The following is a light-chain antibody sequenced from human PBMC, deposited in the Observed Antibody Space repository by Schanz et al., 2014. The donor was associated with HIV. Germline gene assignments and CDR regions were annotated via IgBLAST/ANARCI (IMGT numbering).Light chain of an antibody. CDR2: QAS. CDR3: QQYSNWWT. J-gene: IGKJ1*01. Sequence: DIQMTQSPSTLSASVGDRVTITCRASQNIGNWLAWYQQKPGKAPHLLIYQASTLKTGVPSRFSGSGSGTEFTLTVSSLQPDDYANYYCQQYSNWWTFGQGTKVEV. V-gene: IGKV1-5*03. CDR1: QNIGNW.